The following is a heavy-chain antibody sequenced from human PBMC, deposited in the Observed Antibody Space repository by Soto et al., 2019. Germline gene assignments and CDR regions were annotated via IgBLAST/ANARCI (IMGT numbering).Heavy chain of an antibody. V-gene: IGHV1-8*01. Sequence: ASVKVSCKASGYTFTSYDINWVRQATGQGLEWMGWMNPNSGNTGYAQKFQGRVTMTRNTSISTAYMELSSLRSDDTAVYYCARGAVAGAGFDYWGQGTLVTVSS. J-gene: IGHJ4*02. D-gene: IGHD6-19*01. CDR3: ARGAVAGAGFDY. CDR1: GYTFTSYD. CDR2: MNPNSGNT.